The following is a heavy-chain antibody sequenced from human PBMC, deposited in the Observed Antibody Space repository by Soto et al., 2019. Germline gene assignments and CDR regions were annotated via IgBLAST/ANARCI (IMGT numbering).Heavy chain of an antibody. Sequence: PGWSLRLSCSASVFTFSGYRMNWFRQAPGKGLEWVATINQDGSETSYVDSVKGRFTISRDNAKSSLYLQMNSLRAEDTAMYYWEIYCGSPSCFISLSDHWGPGTMVTVSS. V-gene: IGHV3-7*01. J-gene: IGHJ4*02. CDR3: EIYCGSPSCFISLSDH. CDR1: VFTFSGYR. CDR2: INQDGSET. D-gene: IGHD2-2*01.